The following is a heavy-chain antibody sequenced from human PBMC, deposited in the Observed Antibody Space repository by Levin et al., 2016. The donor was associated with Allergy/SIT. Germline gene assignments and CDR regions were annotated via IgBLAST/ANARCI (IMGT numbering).Heavy chain of an antibody. CDR1: GFTFSDYF. V-gene: IGHV3-11*01. CDR3: ARMEEASGTYYFYIDV. Sequence: GGSLRLSCSASGFTFSDYFMSWFRQAPGKGLEWTSYITRGAGNVYYADSVRGRFTISRDDAKKSLFLQMNSLRAEDSAVYYCARMEEASGTYYFYIDVWGKGTTVTVSS. J-gene: IGHJ6*03. CDR2: ITRGAGNV. D-gene: IGHD6-13*01.